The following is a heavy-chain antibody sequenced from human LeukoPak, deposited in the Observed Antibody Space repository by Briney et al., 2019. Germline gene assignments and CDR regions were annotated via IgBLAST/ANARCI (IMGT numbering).Heavy chain of an antibody. Sequence: ASVKVSCKASGYTFTGYYMHWVRQAPGQGLEWMGWINPNSGGTNYAQKFQGRVTMTRDTSISTAYMELSRLRSDDTAVYYCARGRSGGSSAAIDYWGQGTLVTVSS. CDR2: INPNSGGT. V-gene: IGHV1-2*02. J-gene: IGHJ4*02. CDR1: GYTFTGYY. CDR3: ARGRSGGSSAAIDY. D-gene: IGHD2-15*01.